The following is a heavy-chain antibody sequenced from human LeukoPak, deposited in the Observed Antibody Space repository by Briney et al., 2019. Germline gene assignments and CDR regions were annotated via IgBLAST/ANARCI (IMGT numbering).Heavy chain of an antibody. CDR2: ISGSGGST. J-gene: IGHJ4*02. D-gene: IGHD5-12*01. V-gene: IGHV3-23*01. Sequence: GGSLRLSCAASKFAFNNAWMSWVRQAPGKGLEWVSAISGSGGSTYYADSVKGRFTISRDNSKNTLYLQMNSLRAEDTAVYYCAKDPHAIVATASEGDYWGQGTLVTVSS. CDR3: AKDPHAIVATASEGDY. CDR1: KFAFNNAW.